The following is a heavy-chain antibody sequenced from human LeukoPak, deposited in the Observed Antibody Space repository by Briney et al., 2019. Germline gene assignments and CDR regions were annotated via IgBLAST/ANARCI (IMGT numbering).Heavy chain of an antibody. Sequence: GGSLRLSCAASGFTVSSNYMSWVRQAPGKGLEWVSVIFSDGSTYYTDSVKGRFTISRDNSKNTVYLQMNSLRAENTAVYYCARAGRDYYDSSGYYPYYYYGMDVWGQGTTVTVSS. CDR2: IFSDGST. CDR1: GFTVSSNY. J-gene: IGHJ6*02. V-gene: IGHV3-53*01. D-gene: IGHD3-22*01. CDR3: ARAGRDYYDSSGYYPYYYYGMDV.